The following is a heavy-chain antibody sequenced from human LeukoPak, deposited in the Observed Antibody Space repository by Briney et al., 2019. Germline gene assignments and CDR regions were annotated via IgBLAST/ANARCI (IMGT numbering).Heavy chain of an antibody. J-gene: IGHJ6*03. CDR1: GGSISSYY. D-gene: IGHD1-14*01. CDR3: ARGISYYYYMDV. CDR2: IYTSGST. V-gene: IGHV4-4*08. Sequence: AETLSLTCTVSGGSISSYYWSWIRQPPGKGLEWIGYIYTSGSTNYNPSLKSRVTISVDTSKNQFSLKLSSVTAADTAVYYCARGISYYYYMDVWGKGTTVTVSS.